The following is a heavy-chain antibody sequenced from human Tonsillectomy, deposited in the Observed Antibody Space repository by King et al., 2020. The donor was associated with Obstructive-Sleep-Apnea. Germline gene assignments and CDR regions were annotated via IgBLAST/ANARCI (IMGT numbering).Heavy chain of an antibody. CDR1: SGSISSYY. CDR2: IYTSGST. CDR3: ARFPLQWPSLGFDI. J-gene: IGHJ3*02. V-gene: IGHV4-4*07. Sequence: QLQESGPGLVKPSETLSLTCTVSSGSISSYYWSWIRQPAGKGLEWIGRIYTSGSTNYNPSLKSRVTMSVDTSKNQFSLKLSSVTAADTAVYYCARFPLQWPSLGFDIWGQGTMVTVSS. D-gene: IGHD6-19*01.